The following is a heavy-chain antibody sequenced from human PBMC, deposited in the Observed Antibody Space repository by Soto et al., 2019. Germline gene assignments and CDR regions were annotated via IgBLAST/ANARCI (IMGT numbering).Heavy chain of an antibody. V-gene: IGHV4-34*01. J-gene: IGHJ6*02. CDR2: INHSGST. CDR3: ARGRRHSYGPRERYYYYGMDV. D-gene: IGHD5-18*01. CDR1: GGSFSGYY. Sequence: SETLSLTCAVYGGSFSGYYWSWIRQPPGKGLEWIGEINHSGSTNYNPSLKSRVTISVDTSKNQFSLKLSSVTAADTAVYYCARGRRHSYGPRERYYYYGMDVWGQGTTVTAP.